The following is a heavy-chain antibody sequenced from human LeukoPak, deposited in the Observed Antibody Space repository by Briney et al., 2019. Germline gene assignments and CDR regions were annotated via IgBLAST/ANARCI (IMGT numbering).Heavy chain of an antibody. Sequence: GGSLRLSCAASGFTFSSYWMSWVRQAPGKGLEWVANIKQDGSEKYYVDSVKGRFTISRDNSKNTLYLQMNSLRAEDTAVYYCARTQYSGSYFDYWGQGTLVTVSS. V-gene: IGHV3-7*01. CDR2: IKQDGSEK. D-gene: IGHD1-26*01. CDR3: ARTQYSGSYFDY. J-gene: IGHJ4*02. CDR1: GFTFSSYW.